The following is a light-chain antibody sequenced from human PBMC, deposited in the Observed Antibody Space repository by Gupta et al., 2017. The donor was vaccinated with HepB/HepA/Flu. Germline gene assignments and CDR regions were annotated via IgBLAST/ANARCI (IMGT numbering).Light chain of an antibody. CDR3: QAWDRSTVV. V-gene: IGLV3-1*01. CDR1: RLGEKY. CDR2: EDR. Sequence: SYDLTQAPSVSVSPGQTATITCSGNRLGEKYACWSQQKPGQSPVLVIYEDRRRPSGIPERFSGSNSGNTATLTISGAQATDEADYYCQAWDRSTVVFGGGTKLTVL. J-gene: IGLJ3*02.